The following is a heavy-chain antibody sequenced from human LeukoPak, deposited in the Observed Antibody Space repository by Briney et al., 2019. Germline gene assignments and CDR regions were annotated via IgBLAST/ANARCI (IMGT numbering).Heavy chain of an antibody. J-gene: IGHJ4*02. Sequence: SETLSLTCTVPGDSISSNSYYWGWIRQPPGKGLEWIGSIYYSGSTYNNPSLKSRVTISVDTSKNQFSLKLNSLTAADTAVYYCASFIGGSYSHFDYWGQGTLVTVSS. CDR2: IYYSGST. D-gene: IGHD1-26*01. CDR3: ASFIGGSYSHFDY. V-gene: IGHV4-39*01. CDR1: GDSISSNSYY.